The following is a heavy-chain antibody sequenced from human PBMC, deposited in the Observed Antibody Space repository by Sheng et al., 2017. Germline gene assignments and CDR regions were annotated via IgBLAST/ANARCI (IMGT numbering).Heavy chain of an antibody. V-gene: IGHV4-30-2*01. J-gene: IGHJ4*02. CDR1: GGSISSGGYS. D-gene: IGHD6-19*01. CDR3: ARAGAVAGTAFDY. Sequence: QLQLQESDSGLVKPSQTLSLTCAVSGGSISSGGYSWSWIRQPPGKGLEWIGHIYQSGSTYYNPSLKSRVTISVDTSNNQFSLKLSSVIAADTAVYYCARAGAVAGTAFDYWGQGTLVTVSS. CDR2: IYQSGST.